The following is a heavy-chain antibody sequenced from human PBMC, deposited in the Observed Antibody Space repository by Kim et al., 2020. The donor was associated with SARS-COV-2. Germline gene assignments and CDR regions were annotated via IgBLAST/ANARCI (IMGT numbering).Heavy chain of an antibody. V-gene: IGHV4-59*01. CDR1: GGSISSYY. Sequence: SETLSLTCTVSGGSISSYYWSWIRQPPGKGLEWIGYIYYSGSTNYNPSLKSRVTISVDTSKNQFSLKLSSVTAADTAVYYCARDHGSGSYGWFDPWGQGTLVTVSS. D-gene: IGHD3-10*01. CDR2: IYYSGST. J-gene: IGHJ5*02. CDR3: ARDHGSGSYGWFDP.